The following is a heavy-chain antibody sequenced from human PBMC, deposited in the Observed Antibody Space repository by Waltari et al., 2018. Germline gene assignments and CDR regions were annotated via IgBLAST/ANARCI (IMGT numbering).Heavy chain of an antibody. Sequence: EVQLVESGGGLVQPGRSLRLSCAASGFTFDDYAMHWVRPAPGKGLEGVSGISWNVGSNGYADSVKGRFTISRDNAKNSLYLQMNSLGAEDTALYYCAKDIAEQWATGWFDPWGQGTLVTVSS. CDR2: ISWNVGSN. D-gene: IGHD6-19*01. V-gene: IGHV3-9*01. CDR3: AKDIAEQWATGWFDP. CDR1: GFTFDDYA. J-gene: IGHJ5*02.